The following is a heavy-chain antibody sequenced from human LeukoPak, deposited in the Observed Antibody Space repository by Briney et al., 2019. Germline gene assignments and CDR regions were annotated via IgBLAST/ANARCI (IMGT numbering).Heavy chain of an antibody. V-gene: IGHV3-30*18. D-gene: IGHD1-26*01. J-gene: IGHJ4*02. Sequence: PGRSLRLSCAASGFTFSSYGMHWVRQAPGKGLEWVAVISYDGSNKYYADSVKGRFTISRDNSKNTLYLQMNSLRAEDTAVYYCAKVKVRATSFHLYFDYWGQGTLVTVSS. CDR3: AKVKVRATSFHLYFDY. CDR2: ISYDGSNK. CDR1: GFTFSSYG.